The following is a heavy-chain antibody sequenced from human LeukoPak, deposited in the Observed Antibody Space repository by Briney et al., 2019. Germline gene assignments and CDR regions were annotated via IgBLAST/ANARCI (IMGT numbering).Heavy chain of an antibody. CDR2: ISSSSSYI. V-gene: IGHV3-11*06. J-gene: IGHJ4*02. Sequence: GGSLRLSCAASGFTFSDYYMSWIRQAPGKGLEWVSSISSSSSYIYYADSVKGRFTISRDNAKNSLYLQMNSLRAEDTAVYYCARVGRIAAAYDYWGQGTLVTVSS. D-gene: IGHD6-13*01. CDR1: GFTFSDYY. CDR3: ARVGRIAAAYDY.